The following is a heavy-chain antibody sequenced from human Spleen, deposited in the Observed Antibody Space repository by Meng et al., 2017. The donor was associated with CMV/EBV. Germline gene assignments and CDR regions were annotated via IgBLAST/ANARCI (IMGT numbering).Heavy chain of an antibody. CDR1: GYRFNGFY. D-gene: IGHD1-26*01. J-gene: IGHJ4*02. CDR2: MNPRNGDT. V-gene: IGHV1-2*06. CDR3: TRRPLGSTRPFDY. Sequence: KTSGYRFNGFYIHWVRRAPGQGLEWMGQMNPRNGDTNYAQKFEGRVSMTTDTSITTVYMELSSLKSDDTAFYYCTRRPLGSTRPFDYWGQGTLVTVSS.